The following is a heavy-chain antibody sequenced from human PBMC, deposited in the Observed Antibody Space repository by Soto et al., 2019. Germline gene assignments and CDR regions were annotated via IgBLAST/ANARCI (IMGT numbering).Heavy chain of an antibody. Sequence: EVQLLESGGGLVQPGGSLRLSCAASGFTFSSYAMSWVRQAPGKGLEWVSAISGSGGSTYYADSVKGRFTISRDNSKNTLYLQMNSLRAEDTAVYYCAKGRITMIVVVTHYSFDIWGQGTMVTVSS. CDR3: AKGRITMIVVVTHYSFDI. CDR1: GFTFSSYA. CDR2: ISGSGGST. D-gene: IGHD3-22*01. J-gene: IGHJ3*02. V-gene: IGHV3-23*01.